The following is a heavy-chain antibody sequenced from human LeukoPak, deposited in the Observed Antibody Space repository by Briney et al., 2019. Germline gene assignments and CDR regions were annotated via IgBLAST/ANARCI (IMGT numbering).Heavy chain of an antibody. CDR2: IIPIFGTA. D-gene: IGHD3-22*01. J-gene: IGHJ5*02. CDR3: ARGDSSGYYYVWFDP. Sequence: ASVKVSCKASGGTFSSYAISWVRQAPGQGLEWMGGIIPIFGTANYAQKFQGRVTITADESTSTAYMELSSLRSEDTAVYYCARGDSSGYYYVWFDPWGQGTLVTVSS. CDR1: GGTFSSYA. V-gene: IGHV1-69*13.